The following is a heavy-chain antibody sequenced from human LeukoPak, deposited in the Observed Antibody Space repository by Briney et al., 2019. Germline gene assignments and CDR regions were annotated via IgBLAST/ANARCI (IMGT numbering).Heavy chain of an antibody. CDR3: ARGYYYDSSGYYPAFDI. Sequence: SETLSLTCTVSGGSISSYYWSWIRQPPGKGLEWIGYIYYSGSTNYNPSLMSRVTISVDTSKNQFSLKLSSVTAADTAVYYCARGYYYDSSGYYPAFDIWGQGTMATVSS. J-gene: IGHJ3*02. D-gene: IGHD3-22*01. CDR1: GGSISSYY. CDR2: IYYSGST. V-gene: IGHV4-59*01.